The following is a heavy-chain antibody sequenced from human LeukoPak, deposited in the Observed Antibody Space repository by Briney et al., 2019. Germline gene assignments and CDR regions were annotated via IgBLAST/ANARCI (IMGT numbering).Heavy chain of an antibody. CDR1: GYTFTSYY. CDR3: ARDMLYAGQLARQVLDY. V-gene: IGHV1-46*01. D-gene: IGHD6-13*01. CDR2: INPSGGST. Sequence: ASVNVSCKASGYTFTSYYIHWVRQAPGQGLEWMGIINPSGGSTSYAQKFQGRVTMTRDTSTSTVYMELSSLRSEDTAVYYCARDMLYAGQLARQVLDYWGQGTLVTVSS. J-gene: IGHJ4*02.